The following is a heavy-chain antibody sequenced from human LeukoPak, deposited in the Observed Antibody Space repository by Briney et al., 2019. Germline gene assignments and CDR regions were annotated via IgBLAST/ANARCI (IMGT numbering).Heavy chain of an antibody. Sequence: PSETLSLTCTVSGGSISSSSYYWGWIRQPPGTGLEWIGSIYYSGSTYYNPSLKSRVTISVDTSKNQFSLKLSSVTAADTAAYYCARANPFLVGPARYYFDYWGQGTLVTVSS. CDR2: IYYSGST. D-gene: IGHD6-6*01. CDR3: ARANPFLVGPARYYFDY. CDR1: GGSISSSSYY. V-gene: IGHV4-39*07. J-gene: IGHJ4*02.